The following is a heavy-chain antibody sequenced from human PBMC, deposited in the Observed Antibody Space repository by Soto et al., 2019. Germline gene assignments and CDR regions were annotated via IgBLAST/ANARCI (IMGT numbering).Heavy chain of an antibody. CDR1: GFPFSTKS. D-gene: IGHD6-13*01. CDR2: LTATSGRP. V-gene: IGHV3-23*01. J-gene: IGHJ2*01. Sequence: VQLLESGGDLVQPGGSLRLSCTASGFPFSTKSMTWVRQAPGKGLEWVSALTATSGRPYYADSVKGRFTISRDNSKNTLYLQMNSLGAEDTAVYYCAKDLRGPEAGTWYLDLWGRGTLVTVPS. CDR3: AKDLRGPEAGTWYLDL.